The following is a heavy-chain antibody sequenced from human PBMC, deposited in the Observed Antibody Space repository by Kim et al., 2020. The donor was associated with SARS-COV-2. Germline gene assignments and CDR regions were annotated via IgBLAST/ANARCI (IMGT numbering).Heavy chain of an antibody. CDR3: ASEPIQLCVPYYYCDY. V-gene: IGHV4-34*01. Sequence: SETLSLTCAVYGGSFSGYYWSWIRQPPGKGLEWIGEINHSGSTNYNPSLKSRVTISVDTPKNQFSLKLSSVTAADTAVYYCASEPIQLCVPYYYCDYWGQGTLVTVSS. D-gene: IGHD5-18*01. J-gene: IGHJ4*02. CDR1: GGSFSGYY. CDR2: INHSGST.